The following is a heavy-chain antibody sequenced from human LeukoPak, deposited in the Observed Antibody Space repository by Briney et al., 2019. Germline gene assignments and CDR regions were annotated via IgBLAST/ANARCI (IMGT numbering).Heavy chain of an antibody. CDR1: GGSFSGYY. CDR3: ATLGVAFRTFDY. D-gene: IGHD3-16*01. J-gene: IGHJ4*02. CDR2: INHSGST. V-gene: IGHV4-34*01. Sequence: PSETLSLTCAVYGGSFSGYYWSWIRQPPGKGLEWIGEINHSGSTNYNPSLKSRVTISVDTSKNQFSLKLSSVTAADTAVYYCATLGVAFRTFDYWGQGTLVTVSS.